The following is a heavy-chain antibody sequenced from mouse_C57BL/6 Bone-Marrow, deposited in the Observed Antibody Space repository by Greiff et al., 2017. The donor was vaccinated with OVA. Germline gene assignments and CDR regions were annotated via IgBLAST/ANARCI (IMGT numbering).Heavy chain of an antibody. Sequence: VQLQQPGAELVRPGTSVKLSCKAFGYTFTSYWMHWVKQRPGQGLEWIGVIDPSDSYTNYNQKFKGKATLTVDTSSSTAYMQLSSLTSEDSAVYYCARGNWLFAYWGQGTLVTVSA. CDR1: GYTFTSYW. J-gene: IGHJ3*01. V-gene: IGHV1-59*01. CDR3: ARGNWLFAY. CDR2: IDPSDSYT. D-gene: IGHD4-1*02.